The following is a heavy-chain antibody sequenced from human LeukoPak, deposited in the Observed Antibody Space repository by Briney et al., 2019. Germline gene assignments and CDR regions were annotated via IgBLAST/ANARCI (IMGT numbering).Heavy chain of an antibody. J-gene: IGHJ3*02. CDR2: ISPYNGNT. V-gene: IGHV1-18*01. Sequence: GASVKVSCKASGGTFSSYAISWVRQAPGQGLEWMGWISPYNGNTNYAQKLQGRVTMTTDTSTSTAYMELRSLRSDDTAVYYCARLVGDYVWGSYRYQADDAFDIWGQGTMVIVSS. D-gene: IGHD3-16*02. CDR1: GGTFSSYA. CDR3: ARLVGDYVWGSYRYQADDAFDI.